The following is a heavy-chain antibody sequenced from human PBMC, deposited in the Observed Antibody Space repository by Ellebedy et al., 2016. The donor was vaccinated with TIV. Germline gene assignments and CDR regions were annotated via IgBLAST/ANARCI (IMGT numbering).Heavy chain of an antibody. CDR1: GFTFSSYA. J-gene: IGHJ6*03. CDR3: ARVGATRIYYYYYYMDV. V-gene: IGHV3-30-3*01. D-gene: IGHD1-26*01. CDR2: ISYDGSNK. Sequence: GESLKISXAASGFTFSSYAMHWVRQAPGKGLEWVAVISYDGSNKYYADSVKGRFTISRDNSKNTLCLQMNSLRAEDTAVYYCARVGATRIYYYYYYMDVWGKGTTVTVSS.